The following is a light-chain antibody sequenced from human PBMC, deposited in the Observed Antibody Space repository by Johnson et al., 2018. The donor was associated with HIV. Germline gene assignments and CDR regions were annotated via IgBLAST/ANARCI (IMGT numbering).Light chain of an antibody. J-gene: IGLJ1*01. CDR3: GTWDSSLSVPYV. CDR1: SSNIGNNY. Sequence: QSVLTQPPSVSAAPGQKVTISCSGSSSNIGNNYVSWYQQFQGTAPKLLIYENNKRPSGIPDRFSGSKSGTSATLGITGLQTGDEADYYCGTWDSSLSVPYVFGTVTKVTVL. V-gene: IGLV1-51*02. CDR2: ENN.